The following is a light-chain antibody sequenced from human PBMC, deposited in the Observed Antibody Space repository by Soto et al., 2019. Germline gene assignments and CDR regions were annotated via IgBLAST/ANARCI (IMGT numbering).Light chain of an antibody. CDR1: RSNIGSNY. V-gene: IGLV1-47*01. J-gene: IGLJ2*01. Sequence: QSVLTQPPSASGTPGQRVTISCSGSRSNIGSNYVYWYQQLPGTAPKLLIYRNNQRPSGVPDRCSGSKSGTSASLAVSGLRSEDEADYYCAAWDDGLSGRVVFGGGTKLTVL. CDR3: AAWDDGLSGRVV. CDR2: RNN.